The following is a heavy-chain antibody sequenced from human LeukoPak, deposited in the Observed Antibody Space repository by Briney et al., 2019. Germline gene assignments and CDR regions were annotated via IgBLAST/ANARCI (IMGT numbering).Heavy chain of an antibody. Sequence: GGSLRLSCVGSGFTFSNYAMSWVRQAPGKGLEWVSGISGSADSTYYTDSVKGRFTISRDNSKSTLHLQMNSLRAEDTAVYFCAKGYDILTGGYFDYWGQGALVTVSS. V-gene: IGHV3-23*01. D-gene: IGHD3-9*01. CDR2: ISGSADST. CDR3: AKGYDILTGGYFDY. J-gene: IGHJ4*02. CDR1: GFTFSNYA.